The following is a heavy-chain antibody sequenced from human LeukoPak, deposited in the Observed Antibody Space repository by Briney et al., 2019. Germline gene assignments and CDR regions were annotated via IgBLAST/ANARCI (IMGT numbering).Heavy chain of an antibody. CDR2: MSAYNGNT. CDR3: ARQWLVQDYYYGMDV. CDR1: GYTFTSYG. J-gene: IGHJ6*02. Sequence: ASVKVSCKASGYTFTSYGISWVRQAPGQGLEWMGWMSAYNGNTNYAQKLQGRVTMTTDTSTSTAYMELRSLRSDDTAVYYCARQWLVQDYYYGMDVWGQGTTVTVSS. D-gene: IGHD6-19*01. V-gene: IGHV1-18*01.